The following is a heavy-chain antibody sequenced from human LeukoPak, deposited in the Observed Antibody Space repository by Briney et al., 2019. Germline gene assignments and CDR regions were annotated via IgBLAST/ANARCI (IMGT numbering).Heavy chain of an antibody. D-gene: IGHD5-12*01. CDR3: ARARGEVAIDY. CDR2: ISYDGSNK. CDR1: GFTFSSYA. Sequence: GGSLRLSCAASGFTFSSYAMHWVRQAPGKGLEWVAVISYDGSNKYYADSVKGRFTISRDNSKNTLYLQMNSLRAEDTAVYYCARARGEVAIDYWGQGTRVTVSS. J-gene: IGHJ4*02. V-gene: IGHV3-30-3*01.